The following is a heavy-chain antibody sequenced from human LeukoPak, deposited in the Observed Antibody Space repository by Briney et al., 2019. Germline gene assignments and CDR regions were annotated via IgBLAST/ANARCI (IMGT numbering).Heavy chain of an antibody. Sequence: GESLKISCKGSGYSFTSYWIGWVRQMPGKGLEWMGIIYPGDSDTRYSPSFQGQVTISADKSISTAHLQWSSLKASDTAMYYCARQLYYDYIWGSYRYGAFDIWGQGTMVTVSS. CDR1: GYSFTSYW. CDR2: IYPGDSDT. V-gene: IGHV5-51*01. D-gene: IGHD3-16*02. J-gene: IGHJ3*02. CDR3: ARQLYYDYIWGSYRYGAFDI.